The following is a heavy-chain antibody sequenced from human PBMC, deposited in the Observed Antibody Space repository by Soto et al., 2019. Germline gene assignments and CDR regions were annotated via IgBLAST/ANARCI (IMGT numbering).Heavy chain of an antibody. D-gene: IGHD5-12*01. CDR3: ARRDGYNYFDF. V-gene: IGHV3-11*06. J-gene: IGHJ4*02. CDR1: GFTFSDSY. Sequence: QVQLVESGGGLVKTGGSLRLSCVASGFTFSDSYMSWVRQAPGKGLEWVSYISSTSSFTDYAESVKGRFILSRDNAKNSLFLQMNSLRAEDTALYECARRDGYNYFDFWGQGTLVSVSS. CDR2: ISSTSSFT.